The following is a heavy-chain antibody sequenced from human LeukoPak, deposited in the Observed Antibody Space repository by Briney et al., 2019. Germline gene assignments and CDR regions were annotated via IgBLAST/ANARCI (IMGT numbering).Heavy chain of an antibody. CDR3: VRKPLLVSRSLSN. J-gene: IGHJ4*02. D-gene: IGHD3-10*01. CDR1: QPTFSPFG. V-gene: IGHV1-18*01. CDR2: ISAYNGNT. Sequence: GASVNVSYTPFQPTFSPFGIMPWRESPGQGLEWMGWISAYNGNTKYAQKLPGRVTMTPDTSTSTAYMELSRLRSDDTAVYYCVRKPLLVSRSLSNGGRETLVTVSS.